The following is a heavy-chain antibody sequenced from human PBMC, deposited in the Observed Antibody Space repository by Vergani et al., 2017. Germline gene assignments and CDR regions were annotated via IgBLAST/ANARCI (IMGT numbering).Heavy chain of an antibody. CDR1: GFTFSSYS. CDR2: ISSSSSYI. CDR3: AGDTGRGQQLVRLNY. V-gene: IGHV3-21*01. D-gene: IGHD6-13*01. J-gene: IGHJ4*02. Sequence: EVQLVESGGGLVKPGGSLRLSCAASGFTFSSYSMNWVRQAPGKGLEWVSSISSSSSYIYYADSVKGRFTISRENANNSLYLQMNSLRAEDTAVYYCAGDTGRGQQLVRLNYWGQGTLVTVSS.